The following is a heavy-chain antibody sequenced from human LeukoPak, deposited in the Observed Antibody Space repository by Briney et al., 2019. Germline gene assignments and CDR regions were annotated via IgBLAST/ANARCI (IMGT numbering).Heavy chain of an antibody. D-gene: IGHD6-19*01. Sequence: GGSLRLSCAASGFTFSSYGMSWVRQAPGKGLEWVSAISGSGGSTYYADSVKGRFTISRDNAKNMLYLQMNSLRADDTGVYYCARGRGLGEFAVASFDSWGRGTLVTVSS. V-gene: IGHV3-23*01. J-gene: IGHJ4*02. CDR1: GFTFSSYG. CDR2: ISGSGGST. CDR3: ARGRGLGEFAVASFDS.